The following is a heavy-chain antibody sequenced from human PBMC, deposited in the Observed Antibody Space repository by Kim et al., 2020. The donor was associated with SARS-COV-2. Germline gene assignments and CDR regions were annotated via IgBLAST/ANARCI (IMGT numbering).Heavy chain of an antibody. Sequence: VDSVKGRFTISRDNSKNSLYLQMNSLRTEDTALYYCAKGVAGSYGVGFDYWGQGTLVTVSS. V-gene: IGHV3-43*01. D-gene: IGHD1-26*01. CDR3: AKGVAGSYGVGFDY. J-gene: IGHJ4*02.